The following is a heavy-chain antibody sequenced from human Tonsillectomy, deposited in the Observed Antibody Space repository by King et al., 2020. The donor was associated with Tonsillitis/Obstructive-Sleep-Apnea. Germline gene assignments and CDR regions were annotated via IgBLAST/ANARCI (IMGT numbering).Heavy chain of an antibody. Sequence: VQLQQWGAGLLKPSETLSLTCGVYGGSFSGYYWSWIRQPPGKGLEWIGEISHTGSTNYNPSLKSRVSLSVDTSKNQLSLKLSSVTAADTALYYCARDNGGGSAFDIWGQGTMVTVSS. D-gene: IGHD3-16*01. CDR1: GGSFSGYY. CDR3: ARDNGGGSAFDI. J-gene: IGHJ3*02. V-gene: IGHV4-34*01. CDR2: ISHTGST.